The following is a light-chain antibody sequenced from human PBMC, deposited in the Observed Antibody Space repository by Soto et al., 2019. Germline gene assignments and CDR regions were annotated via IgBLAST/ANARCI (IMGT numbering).Light chain of an antibody. Sequence: QSALTQPPSASGSPGQSVTISCTGTSSDVGGYNYVSWYQQYPGRAPKLMIYEVTKRPSGVRDRFSGSKSGNTASLTVSGLQAEDEADYYCSSYAASNNFYFVFGGGTQLTVL. CDR3: SSYAASNNFYFV. CDR2: EVT. V-gene: IGLV2-8*01. J-gene: IGLJ3*02. CDR1: SSDVGGYNY.